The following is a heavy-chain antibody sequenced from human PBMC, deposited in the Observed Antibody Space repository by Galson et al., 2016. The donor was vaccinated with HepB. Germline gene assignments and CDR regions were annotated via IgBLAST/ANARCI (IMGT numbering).Heavy chain of an antibody. D-gene: IGHD4-23*01. CDR3: VADHGGLDCFDF. Sequence: SLRLSCAAPGFTFSAYAMAWARQAPGKGLEWVSGISDSGANTYYADSVRGRFSISRDDSKSTLYPQMTNLRVEDTALYYCVADHGGLDCFDFWGRGTMVTVSS. CDR2: ISDSGANT. V-gene: IGHV3-23*01. CDR1: GFTFSAYA. J-gene: IGHJ3*01.